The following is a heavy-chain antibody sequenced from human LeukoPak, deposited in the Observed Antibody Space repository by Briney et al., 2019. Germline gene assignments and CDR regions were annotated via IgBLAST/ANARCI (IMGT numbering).Heavy chain of an antibody. CDR3: AGVASGIAVAGTVRWFDP. J-gene: IGHJ5*02. Sequence: GGSLRLSCAASGFTFSSYWMSWVCQAPGKGLEWVANIKQDGSEKYYVDSVKGRFTISRDNAKNSLYLQMNSLRAEDTAVYYCAGVASGIAVAGTVRWFDPWGQGTLVTVSS. D-gene: IGHD6-19*01. CDR1: GFTFSSYW. V-gene: IGHV3-7*01. CDR2: IKQDGSEK.